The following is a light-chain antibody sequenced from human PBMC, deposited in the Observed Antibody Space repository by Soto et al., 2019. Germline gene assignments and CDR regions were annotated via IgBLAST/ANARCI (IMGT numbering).Light chain of an antibody. Sequence: SYELTQPLSVSVALGQTARITCGGNNIGIKNGYGYQQKPGKAPVLVIYRDGNRPSGIPARFSGSNSGNAATLTISRAQAGDEADYYCQVWDSSTAIFGGGTKLTVL. CDR2: RDG. CDR3: QVWDSSTAI. CDR1: NIGIKN. V-gene: IGLV3-9*01. J-gene: IGLJ2*01.